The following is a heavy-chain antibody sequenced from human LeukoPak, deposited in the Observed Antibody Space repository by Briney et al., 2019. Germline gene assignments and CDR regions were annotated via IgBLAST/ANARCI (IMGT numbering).Heavy chain of an antibody. V-gene: IGHV3-23*01. CDR2: ISGSGGST. D-gene: IGHD3-16*01. CDR3: ARVIGSYGDSAY. Sequence: PGGSLRLSCAASGFTFSSYAMSWVRQAPGKGLEWVSAISGSGGSTYYADSLKGRFTISRDNAKNSLYLQMNSLRAEDTAVYYCARVIGSYGDSAYWGQGTLVTVSS. CDR1: GFTFSSYA. J-gene: IGHJ4*02.